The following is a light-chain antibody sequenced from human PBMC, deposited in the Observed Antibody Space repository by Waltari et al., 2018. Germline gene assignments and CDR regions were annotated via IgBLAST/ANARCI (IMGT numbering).Light chain of an antibody. CDR2: EVS. J-gene: IGKJ4*01. V-gene: IGKV3-11*01. CDR1: QSVSSN. CDR3: QQRASWPFT. Sequence: EIVLTQSHVTLSLSPGTRPTLSCRASQSVSSNLAWYQQKPGQAPRLLIYEVSNRAPGIPGRFSGSGSGTDFTLTISSLEREDFAIYHCQQRASWPFTFGGGTKVEIK.